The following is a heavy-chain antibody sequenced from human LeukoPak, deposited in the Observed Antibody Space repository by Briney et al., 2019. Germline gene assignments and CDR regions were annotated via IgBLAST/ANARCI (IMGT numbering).Heavy chain of an antibody. CDR2: INTNTGNP. V-gene: IGHV7-4-1*02. CDR1: GYTFTNSA. CDR3: ARVGLDYTNDY. J-gene: IGHJ4*02. Sequence: ASVKVSCKASGYTFTNSAMNWVRQAPGQGLEWMGWINTNTGNPTYAQGFTGRFVFSLDTSVSTAYLQISSLKAEDTAVYCCARVGLDYTNDYWGQGTLVTVSS. D-gene: IGHD2-2*02.